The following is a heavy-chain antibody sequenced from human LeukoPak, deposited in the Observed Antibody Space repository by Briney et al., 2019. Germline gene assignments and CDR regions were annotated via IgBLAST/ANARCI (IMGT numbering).Heavy chain of an antibody. CDR1: GGSISSSSYY. J-gene: IGHJ3*02. V-gene: IGHV4-39*07. CDR2: IYYSGST. D-gene: IGHD3-22*01. CDR3: ARGPYSYDSSGAFDI. Sequence: SETLSLTCTVSGGSISSSSYYWGWIRQPPGKGMKWIGSIYYSGSTYYNPSLKSRVTISVDTSKNQFSLKLSSVTAADTAVYFCARGPYSYDSSGAFDIWGQGTMVTVSS.